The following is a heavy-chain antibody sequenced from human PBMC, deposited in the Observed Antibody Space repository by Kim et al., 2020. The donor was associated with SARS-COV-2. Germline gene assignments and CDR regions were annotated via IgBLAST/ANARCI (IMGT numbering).Heavy chain of an antibody. D-gene: IGHD6-13*01. CDR2: IYYSGST. Sequence: SETLSLTCTVSGGSISSYYWSWIRQPPGKGLEWIGYIYYSGSTNYNPSLKSRVTISVDTSKNQFSLKLSSVTAADTAVYYCARVKQQLAQWLVYNWFDPWGQGTLVTVSS. J-gene: IGHJ5*02. CDR3: ARVKQQLAQWLVYNWFDP. V-gene: IGHV4-59*01. CDR1: GGSISSYY.